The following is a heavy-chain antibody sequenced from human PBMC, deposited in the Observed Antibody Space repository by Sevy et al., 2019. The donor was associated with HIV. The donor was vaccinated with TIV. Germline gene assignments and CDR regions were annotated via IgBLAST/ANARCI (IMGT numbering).Heavy chain of an antibody. Sequence: GGSLRLSCAASGFTVSSNYMSWVRQAPGKGLEWVSVIYSGGSTYYADCVKGRFTISRDNSKNTLYLQMNSLRAEDTAVYYCARGGAVAAPFDYWGQGTLVTVSS. CDR1: GFTVSSNY. D-gene: IGHD6-19*01. J-gene: IGHJ4*02. CDR3: ARGGAVAAPFDY. V-gene: IGHV3-53*01. CDR2: IYSGGST.